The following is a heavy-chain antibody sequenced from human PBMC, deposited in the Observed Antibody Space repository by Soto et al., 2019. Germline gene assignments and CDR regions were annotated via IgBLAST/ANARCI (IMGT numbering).Heavy chain of an antibody. D-gene: IGHD4-4*01. V-gene: IGHV4-4*02. J-gene: IGHJ6*02. Sequence: TLSLTCAVSGGSISSSNWWSWVRQPQGKGLEWIGEIYHSGSTNYNPSLKSRVTISVDKSKNQFSLKLSSVTAADTAVYYCARSGLHTEDYYGMDVWGQGTTVTVSS. CDR2: IYHSGST. CDR3: ARSGLHTEDYYGMDV. CDR1: GGSISSSNW.